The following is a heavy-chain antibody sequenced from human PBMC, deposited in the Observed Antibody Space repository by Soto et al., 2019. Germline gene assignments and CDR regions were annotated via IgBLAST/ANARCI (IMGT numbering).Heavy chain of an antibody. Sequence: ASVKVSCKASGYTFTGYYMHWVRQAPGQGLEWMGWINPNSGGTNYAQKFQGWVTMTRDTSISTAYMELSRLRSDDMAVYYCARDRGSSGWYVPIGAFDIWGQGTMVTVSS. D-gene: IGHD6-19*01. J-gene: IGHJ3*02. CDR1: GYTFTGYY. CDR3: ARDRGSSGWYVPIGAFDI. V-gene: IGHV1-2*04. CDR2: INPNSGGT.